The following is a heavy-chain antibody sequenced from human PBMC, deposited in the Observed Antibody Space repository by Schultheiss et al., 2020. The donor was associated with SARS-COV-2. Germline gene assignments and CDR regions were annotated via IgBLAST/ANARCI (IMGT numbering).Heavy chain of an antibody. CDR1: GFTFSSYA. Sequence: GESLKISCTASGFTFSSYAMTWVRQAPGKGLEWVSAISGSNNNTYYADSVRGRFTISRDNSKNSLYLQMNSLRAEDTAVYYCARGGFGGSGSYLPYYYYYGMDVWGQGTTVTVSS. CDR3: ARGGFGGSGSYLPYYYYYGMDV. V-gene: IGHV3-23*01. CDR2: ISGSNNNT. D-gene: IGHD3-10*01. J-gene: IGHJ6*02.